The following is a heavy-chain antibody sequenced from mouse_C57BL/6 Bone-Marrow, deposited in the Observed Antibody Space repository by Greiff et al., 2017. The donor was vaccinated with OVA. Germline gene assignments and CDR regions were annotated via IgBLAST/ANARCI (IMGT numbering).Heavy chain of an antibody. J-gene: IGHJ3*01. CDR3: ANYGSRGWFAY. D-gene: IGHD1-1*01. Sequence: EVKLMESGGDLVKPGGSLKLSCAAPGFTFSSYGMSWVRQTPDKRLGWVATISSGGSYTYYPDSVKGRFTISRDNAKNTLYLQMSSLKSEDTAMYYCANYGSRGWFAYWGQGTLVTVSA. CDR1: GFTFSSYG. CDR2: ISSGGSYT. V-gene: IGHV5-6*01.